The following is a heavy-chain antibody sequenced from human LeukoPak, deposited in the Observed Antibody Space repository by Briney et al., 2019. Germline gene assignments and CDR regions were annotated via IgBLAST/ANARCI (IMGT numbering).Heavy chain of an antibody. Sequence: SGTLSLTCTVSGGSISSSSYYWGWIRQHPGKGLEWIGYIYYSGITYYNPSLKSRVTISVDTSKSQFSLELSSVTAADTAVYYCARGGRKYYDSSGSYFDYWGQGALVTVSS. CDR3: ARGGRKYYDSSGSYFDY. J-gene: IGHJ4*02. D-gene: IGHD3-22*01. CDR2: IYYSGIT. CDR1: GGSISSSSYY. V-gene: IGHV4-31*03.